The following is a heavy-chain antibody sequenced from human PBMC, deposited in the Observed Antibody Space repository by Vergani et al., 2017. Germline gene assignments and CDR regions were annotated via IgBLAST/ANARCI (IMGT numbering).Heavy chain of an antibody. V-gene: IGHV4-30-2*01. J-gene: IGHJ4*02. D-gene: IGHD2-15*01. CDR3: ARVKDLVDQLYFDY. Sequence: QLQLQESGSGLVKPSQTLSLTCAVSGGSISSGGYSWSWIRQPPGKGLEWIGYIYHSGSTYYNPSLKSRVTLSVDRSKNQFSLKLSSVTAADTAVYYCARVKDLVDQLYFDYWGQGTLVTVSS. CDR2: IYHSGST. CDR1: GGSISSGGYS.